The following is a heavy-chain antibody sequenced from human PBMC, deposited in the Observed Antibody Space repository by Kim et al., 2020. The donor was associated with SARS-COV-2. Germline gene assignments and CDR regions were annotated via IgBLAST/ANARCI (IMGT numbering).Heavy chain of an antibody. J-gene: IGHJ4*02. CDR3: AKGVEMATITWFDY. CDR2: ISWNSGSI. V-gene: IGHV3-9*01. D-gene: IGHD5-12*01. Sequence: GGSLRLSCAASGFTFDDYAMHWVRQAPGKGLEWVSGISWNSGSIGYADSVKGRFTISRDNAKNSLYLQMNSPRAEDTALYYCAKGVEMATITWFDYWGQGTLVTVSS. CDR1: GFTFDDYA.